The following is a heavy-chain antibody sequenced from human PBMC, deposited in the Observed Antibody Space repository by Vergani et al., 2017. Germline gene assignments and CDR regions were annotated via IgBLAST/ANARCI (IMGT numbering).Heavy chain of an antibody. D-gene: IGHD2-21*01. V-gene: IGHV4-38-2*01. CDR3: ARSQGDYWYFDL. J-gene: IGHJ2*01. CDR2: IHNRGKT. Sequence: QVRLEESGPGLVKPSETLSLTCSVSGYSIGSGFYWAWIRQSPGEGLQWLTSIHNRGKTYHNPSLKSRLSVSLDTSKNRFSLNLTSVPTTDHAVYYFARSQGDYWYFDLWGHGSLVTVSS. CDR1: GYSIGSGFY.